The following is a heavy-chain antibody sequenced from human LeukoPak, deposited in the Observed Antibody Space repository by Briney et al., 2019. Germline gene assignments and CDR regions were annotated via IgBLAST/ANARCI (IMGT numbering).Heavy chain of an antibody. J-gene: IGHJ4*02. CDR2: INHSGST. CDR1: GRSFSGYY. CDR3: ARGPGVSGSSWYFDY. V-gene: IGHV4-34*01. D-gene: IGHD6-13*01. Sequence: SETLSLTCAVYGRSFSGYYWSWIRQPPGKGLEWIGEINHSGSTNYNPSLKSRVTISIDTSKNQFSLKLSSVTAADTAVYYCARGPGVSGSSWYFDYWGQGTLVTVSS.